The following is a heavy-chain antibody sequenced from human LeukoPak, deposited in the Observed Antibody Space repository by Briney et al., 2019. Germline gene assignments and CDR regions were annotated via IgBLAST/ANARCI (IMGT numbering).Heavy chain of an antibody. Sequence: PSETLSLTCTVSSGSISSTSYYWGWIRQPPGMGLEWIGSMYYSGSTYYNPSLKSRVTISVDTSKSQFSLRLSSVTAADTAEYYCAREMRSPRGGFDYWDQGTLVTVSS. CDR3: AREMRSPRGGFDY. CDR2: MYYSGST. V-gene: IGHV4-39*07. D-gene: IGHD3-10*01. CDR1: SGSISSTSYY. J-gene: IGHJ4*02.